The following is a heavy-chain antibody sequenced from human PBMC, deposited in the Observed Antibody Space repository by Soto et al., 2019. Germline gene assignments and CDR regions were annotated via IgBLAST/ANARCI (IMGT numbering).Heavy chain of an antibody. J-gene: IGHJ6*02. CDR2: ISGRGTTT. Sequence: EVQLVGSGGGLVQPGGSLRLSCEASGFSFGSYSMNWVRQAPGKGLEWVSFISGRGTTTYYADSVRGRFTVSRDNAKNSLSLEVNSLRDEDTAVYYCARLGYCSSATCKYYFYYYGMDVWGQGTTVTVSS. CDR3: ARLGYCSSATCKYYFYYYGMDV. D-gene: IGHD2-2*01. V-gene: IGHV3-48*02. CDR1: GFSFGSYS.